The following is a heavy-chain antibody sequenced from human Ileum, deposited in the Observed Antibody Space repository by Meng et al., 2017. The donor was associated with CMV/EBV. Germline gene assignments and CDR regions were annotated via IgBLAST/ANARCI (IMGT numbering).Heavy chain of an antibody. V-gene: IGHV3-23*03. J-gene: IGHJ2*01. CDR3: AKEAASKTTNCYNCDRYFDL. D-gene: IGHD1-20*01. CDR1: TYA. CDR2: ICSVGSRT. Sequence: TYALSWVRQAPGKGLEWVSVICSVGSRTDDYADSVKGRFTISRNDSKSTVFLQMNSLRAEDTAIYYCAKEAASKTTNCYNCDRYFDLWRRGTLVTVSS.